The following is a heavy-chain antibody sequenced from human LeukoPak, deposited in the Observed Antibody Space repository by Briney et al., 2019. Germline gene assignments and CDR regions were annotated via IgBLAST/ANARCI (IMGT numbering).Heavy chain of an antibody. D-gene: IGHD3-3*01. V-gene: IGHV3-23*01. J-gene: IGHJ5*02. Sequence: GGTLRLSCAASGFTFSSYGMSWVRQAPGKGLEWVSAISGSGGSTYYADSVKGRFTISRDNSKNSLYLQMNSLRPEDTAVYYCAMGRSGSWFDPWGQGTLVTVSS. CDR3: AMGRSGSWFDP. CDR1: GFTFSSYG. CDR2: ISGSGGST.